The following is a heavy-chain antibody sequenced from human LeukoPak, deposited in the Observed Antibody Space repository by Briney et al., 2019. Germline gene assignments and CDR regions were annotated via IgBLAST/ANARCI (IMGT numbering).Heavy chain of an antibody. J-gene: IGHJ3*02. CDR3: ARSATYYYDSSGSQDI. V-gene: IGHV4-31*03. CDR2: IYYSGST. CDR1: GGSISSGGYY. Sequence: SETLSLTCTVSGGSISSGGYYWSWIRQHPGKGLEWIGYIYYSGSTYYNPSLKSRVTISVDTSKNQFSLKLSSVTAADTAVYYCARSATYYYDSSGSQDIWGQGTMVTVSS. D-gene: IGHD3-22*01.